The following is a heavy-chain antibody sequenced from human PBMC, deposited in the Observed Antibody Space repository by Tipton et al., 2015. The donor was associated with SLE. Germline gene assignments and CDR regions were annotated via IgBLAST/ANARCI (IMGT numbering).Heavy chain of an antibody. J-gene: IGHJ4*02. D-gene: IGHD6-6*01. V-gene: IGHV4-34*01. CDR2: INHSGST. CDR1: LYSIGSGYY. CDR3: TRLAGRRFPFDS. Sequence: TLSLTCTVSLYSIGSGYYWSWIRQPPGKGLEWIGEINHSGSTNYSPSLKSRVTISVDTSKNQFSLKLSSVTAADTAVYFCTRLAGRRFPFDSWGQGTLVTVSS.